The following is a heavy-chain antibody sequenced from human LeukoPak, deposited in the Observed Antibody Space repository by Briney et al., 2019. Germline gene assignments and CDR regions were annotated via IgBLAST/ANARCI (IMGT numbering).Heavy chain of an antibody. J-gene: IGHJ4*02. Sequence: GGSLRLSCAASGFTFSSYAMNWVRQAPGKGLEWVSVISGSGGSTYYADSVKGRFTVSRDNSKNTLYLQMNSLRVEDTAVYYCAKDRCSGTSCQFDYWGQGTLVTVSS. CDR3: AKDRCSGTSCQFDY. D-gene: IGHD2-2*01. V-gene: IGHV3-23*01. CDR2: ISGSGGST. CDR1: GFTFSSYA.